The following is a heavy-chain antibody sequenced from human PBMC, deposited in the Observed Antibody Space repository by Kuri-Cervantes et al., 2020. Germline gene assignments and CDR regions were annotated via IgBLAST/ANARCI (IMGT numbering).Heavy chain of an antibody. CDR2: IDSSSSSI. CDR1: GFTFSSYR. D-gene: IGHD6-19*01. CDR3: ARGGIAVAGTYY. V-gene: IGHV3-48*01. J-gene: IGHJ4*02. Sequence: GESLKISCAASGFTFSSYRMNWVRQAPGKGLEWVSYIDSSSSSIYYADSVKVRFTISRDNAKNSLYLQMNGLRAEDTAVYYCARGGIAVAGTYYWGQGALVTVSS.